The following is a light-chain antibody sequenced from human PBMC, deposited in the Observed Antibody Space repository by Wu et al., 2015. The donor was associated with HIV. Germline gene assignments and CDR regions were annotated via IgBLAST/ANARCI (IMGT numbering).Light chain of an antibody. CDR3: HQYGRSPRM. J-gene: IGKJ1*01. CDR2: GAS. V-gene: IGKV3-20*01. Sequence: EILLTQSPGTLSLSPGGRATLSCRASQSISSSLLSWYQQKPGQAPRLLIYGASTRATGIPDRFSGSGSGTDFTLTISRLEPEDFAVYYCHQYGRSPRMFGQGTKAEIK. CDR1: QSISSSL.